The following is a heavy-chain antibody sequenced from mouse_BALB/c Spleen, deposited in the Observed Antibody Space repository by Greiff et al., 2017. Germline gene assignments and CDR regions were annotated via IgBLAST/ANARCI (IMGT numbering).Heavy chain of an antibody. D-gene: IGHD6-1*01. CDR1: GISITTGNYR. Sequence: EVMLVESGPGLVKPSQTVSLTCTVTGISITTGNYRWSWIRQFPGNKLEWIGYIYYSGTITYNPSLTSRTTITRDTSKNQFFLEMNSLTAEDTATYYCARESLNGDYAMDYWGQGTSVTVSS. J-gene: IGHJ4*01. CDR3: ARESLNGDYAMDY. V-gene: IGHV3-5*02. CDR2: IYYSGTI.